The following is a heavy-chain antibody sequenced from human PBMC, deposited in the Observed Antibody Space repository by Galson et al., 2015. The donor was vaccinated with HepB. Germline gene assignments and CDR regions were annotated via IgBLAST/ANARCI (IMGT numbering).Heavy chain of an antibody. CDR3: AKDLGRAAAYYGVDI. V-gene: IGHV3-30*18. Sequence: SLRLSCAASGFTFSSYGMHWVRQAPGKGLEWVAVISYDGSNKYYADSVKGRFTISRDNSKNTLYLQMNSLRAEDTAVYYCAKDLGRAAAYYGVDIWGQGTTVTVSS. D-gene: IGHD6-13*01. CDR1: GFTFSSYG. J-gene: IGHJ6*02. CDR2: ISYDGSNK.